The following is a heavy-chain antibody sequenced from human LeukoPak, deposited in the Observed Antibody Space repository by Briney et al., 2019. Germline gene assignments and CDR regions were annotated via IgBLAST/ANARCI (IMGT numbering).Heavy chain of an antibody. D-gene: IGHD5-24*01. J-gene: IGHJ4*02. CDR2: IYYSGSS. V-gene: IGHV4-31*02. Sequence: NWVRQAPGKGREWIGYIYYSGSSYYNPSLRSRVTISVDTSKNHFSLKLSSVTAADTAVYYCARNRDGYNSFDYWGQGTLVTVSS. CDR3: ARNRDGYNSFDY.